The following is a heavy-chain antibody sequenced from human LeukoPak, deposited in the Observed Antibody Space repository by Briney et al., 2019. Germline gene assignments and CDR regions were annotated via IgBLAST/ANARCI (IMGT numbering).Heavy chain of an antibody. J-gene: IGHJ6*03. V-gene: IGHV3-21*01. CDR2: ISSSSSYI. CDR1: GFTFSSYS. CDR3: ARDSGSYYYYYMDV. Sequence: GGSLRLSCAASGFTFSSYSMNWVRQAPGKGLEWVSSISSSSSYIYYADSVKGRFTISRDNAKNSLYLQMNSLRAEDTAVYYCARDSGSYYYYYMDVWGKGTTVTISS. D-gene: IGHD1-26*01.